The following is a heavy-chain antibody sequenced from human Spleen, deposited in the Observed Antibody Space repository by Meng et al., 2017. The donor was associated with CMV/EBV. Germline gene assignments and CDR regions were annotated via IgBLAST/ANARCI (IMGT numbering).Heavy chain of an antibody. V-gene: IGHV3-7*01. D-gene: IGHD6-19*01. J-gene: IGHJ6*02. CDR2: IKQDGSEK. CDR1: GFTFSSYW. CDR3: ARVSTSGWYSRSDYYYYGMDV. Sequence: GESLKISCAASGFTFSSYWMSWVRQAPGKGLEWVANIKQDGSEKNYVDSVKGRFTISRDNAKNSLYLQMNSLRAEDTAVYYCARVSTSGWYSRSDYYYYGMDVWGQGTTVTVSS.